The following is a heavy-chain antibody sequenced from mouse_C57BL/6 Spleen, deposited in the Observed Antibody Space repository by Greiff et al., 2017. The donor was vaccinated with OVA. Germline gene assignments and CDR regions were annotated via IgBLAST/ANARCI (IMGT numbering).Heavy chain of an antibody. V-gene: IGHV1-15*01. Sequence: QVQLQQSGAELVRPGASVTLSCKASGYTFTDYEMHWVKQTPVHGLEWIGAIDPETGGTAYNQKFKGKAILTADKSSSTAYMELRSLTSEDSAVDYCTRWKGLRRACDYWGQGTTLTVSS. J-gene: IGHJ2*01. CDR2: IDPETGGT. CDR1: GYTFTDYE. D-gene: IGHD2-2*01. CDR3: TRWKGLRRACDY.